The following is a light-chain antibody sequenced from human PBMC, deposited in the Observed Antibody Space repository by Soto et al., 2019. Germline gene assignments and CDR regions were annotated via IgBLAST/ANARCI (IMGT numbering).Light chain of an antibody. J-gene: IGKJ1*01. CDR2: GAS. CDR1: QSISKY. V-gene: IGKV3-20*01. Sequence: TQTPSSLSASVGDRVTLTCRATQSISKYLNWYQQKPGQAPRLLIYGASSRATGIPDRFSGSGSGTDFTLTISRLEPEDFAVYYCQQYGSSPPWTFGQGTKVDI. CDR3: QQYGSSPPWT.